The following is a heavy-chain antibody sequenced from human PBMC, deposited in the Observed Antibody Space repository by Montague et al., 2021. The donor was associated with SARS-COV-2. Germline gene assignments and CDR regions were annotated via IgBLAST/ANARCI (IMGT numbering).Heavy chain of an antibody. Sequence: WIGGIKQSGSTNYNPSPKSRVTISVDTSRNQFSLKLTSVTAADTAVYFCARGHLSVSMIVVVFTSASYYFDYWGQGALVTVSS. CDR2: IKQSGST. D-gene: IGHD3-22*01. J-gene: IGHJ4*02. V-gene: IGHV4-34*01. CDR3: ARGHLSVSMIVVVFTSASYYFDY.